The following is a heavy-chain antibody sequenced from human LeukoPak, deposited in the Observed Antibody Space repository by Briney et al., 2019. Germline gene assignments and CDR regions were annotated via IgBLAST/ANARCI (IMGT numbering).Heavy chain of an antibody. CDR1: GGSISSYY. CDR3: ARAAAGMFYYGMDV. V-gene: IGHV4-59*01. CDR2: IYYSGRT. D-gene: IGHD6-13*01. Sequence: SETLSLTCTVSGGSISSYYWSWIRQPPGKGLEWIGYIYYSGRTNYNPSLKSRVTISVDTSKNQFSLKLSSVTAADTAVYYCARAAAGMFYYGMDVWGQGTTVTVSS. J-gene: IGHJ6*02.